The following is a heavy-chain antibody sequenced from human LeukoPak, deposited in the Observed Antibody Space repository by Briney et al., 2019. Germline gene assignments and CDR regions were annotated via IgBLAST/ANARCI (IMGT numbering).Heavy chain of an antibody. Sequence: PSETLSLTCAVYGGSFSGYYWSWIRQPPGKGLEWIGEINHSGSTHYNPSLKSRVTISVDTSKNQFSLKLSSVTAADTAVYYCARGRGYWGQGTLVTVSS. CDR3: ARGRGY. CDR2: INHSGST. CDR1: GGSFSGYY. J-gene: IGHJ4*02. V-gene: IGHV4-34*01.